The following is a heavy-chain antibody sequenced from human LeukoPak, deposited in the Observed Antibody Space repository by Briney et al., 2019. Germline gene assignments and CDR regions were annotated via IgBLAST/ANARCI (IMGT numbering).Heavy chain of an antibody. CDR3: ARALMVRGVSGTGPLDY. D-gene: IGHD3-10*01. V-gene: IGHV1-46*01. J-gene: IGHJ4*02. Sequence: GASVKASCKASGYTFTSYYMHWVRQAPGQGLEWMGIINPSGGSTSYAQKFQGRVTMTRDMSTSTVYMELSSLRSEDTAVYYCARALMVRGVSGTGPLDYWGRGTLVTVSS. CDR2: INPSGGST. CDR1: GYTFTSYY.